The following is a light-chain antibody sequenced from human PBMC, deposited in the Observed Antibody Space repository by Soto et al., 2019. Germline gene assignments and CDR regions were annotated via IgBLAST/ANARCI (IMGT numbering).Light chain of an antibody. Sequence: QSVLTQPAAVSGSPGQSITISCTGTSSDVGAYNYVSWYQHRPGRAPKLIIYEVTNRPSGVSNRFSGSKSGNTASLRISDLQSEDEADYYCNSYTSTSARVFGTGNKVTVL. CDR1: SSDVGAYNY. CDR3: NSYTSTSARV. CDR2: EVT. J-gene: IGLJ1*01. V-gene: IGLV2-14*01.